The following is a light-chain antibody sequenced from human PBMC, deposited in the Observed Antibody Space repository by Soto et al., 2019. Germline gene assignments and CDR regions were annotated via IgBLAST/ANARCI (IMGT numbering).Light chain of an antibody. CDR2: DAS. J-gene: IGKJ1*01. CDR1: QSIRSW. V-gene: IGKV1-5*01. CDR3: HQYNSFSPWT. Sequence: DIQMTQSPSTRSASLGDRFTITCLASQSIRSWLAWYQQKPGKAPKLLISDASRLKSGVPSRFSGSGSGTEFTLTISSLQPDDFATYYCHQYNSFSPWTSGQGTKVDI.